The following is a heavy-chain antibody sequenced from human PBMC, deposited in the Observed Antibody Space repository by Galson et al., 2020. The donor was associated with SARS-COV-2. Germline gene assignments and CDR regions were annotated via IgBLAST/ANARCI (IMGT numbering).Heavy chain of an antibody. Sequence: ASVKVSCKVSGYTLTELSMHWVRQAPGKGLEWMGGFDPEDGETIYAQKFQGRVTMTEDTSTDTAYMELSSLRSEDTAVYYCATISPYCSSTSCRNFDHWGQGTLVTVSS. D-gene: IGHD2-2*01. CDR2: FDPEDGET. V-gene: IGHV1-24*01. CDR1: GYTLTELS. CDR3: ATISPYCSSTSCRNFDH. J-gene: IGHJ4*02.